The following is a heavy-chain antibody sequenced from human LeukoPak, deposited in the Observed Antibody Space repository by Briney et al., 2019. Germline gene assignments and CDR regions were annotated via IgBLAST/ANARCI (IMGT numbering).Heavy chain of an antibody. V-gene: IGHV1-8*01. J-gene: IGHJ4*02. CDR3: ARGRGGTNLRHFDY. Sequence: VASVKVSCKASRYTFTIYDINCVRHATRQGLGWMGWMTPNSGNTGYAQKFQGRVTMTRNTSISTAYMELSSLRSEDTAVYYCARGRGGTNLRHFDYWGQGTLVTVSS. CDR1: RYTFTIYD. CDR2: MTPNSGNT. D-gene: IGHD2-15*01.